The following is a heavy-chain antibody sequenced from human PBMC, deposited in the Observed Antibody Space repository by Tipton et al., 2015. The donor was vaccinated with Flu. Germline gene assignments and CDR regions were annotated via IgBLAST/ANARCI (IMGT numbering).Heavy chain of an antibody. J-gene: IGHJ6*02. CDR3: ARVLSSEYYYGMDV. CDR1: GGSISSSSYY. V-gene: IGHV3-53*01. Sequence: LSLTCTVSGGSISSSSYYWGWIRQPPGKGLEWISLIYSAGSTYYADSVKGRFTISRDNSKNTVFLQMNTLRAEDTAVYYCARVLSSEYYYGMDVWGQGTTVTVPS. CDR2: IYSAGST. D-gene: IGHD3-16*02.